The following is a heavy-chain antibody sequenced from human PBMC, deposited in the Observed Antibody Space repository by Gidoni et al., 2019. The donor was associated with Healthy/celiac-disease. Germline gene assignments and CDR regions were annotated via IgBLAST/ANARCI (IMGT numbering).Heavy chain of an antibody. Sequence: EVQLVESGGGLVQPGGSLRLSCAASGFTFSSYAMSWVRQAPGKGLEWVAAIRGSGGSTYYADSVKGRFTISRDNSKNTLYLQMNSLRAEDTAVYYCAKERDAGSYVGDAFDIWGQGTMVTVSS. CDR1: GFTFSSYA. CDR3: AKERDAGSYVGDAFDI. D-gene: IGHD1-26*01. CDR2: IRGSGGST. V-gene: IGHV3-23*04. J-gene: IGHJ3*02.